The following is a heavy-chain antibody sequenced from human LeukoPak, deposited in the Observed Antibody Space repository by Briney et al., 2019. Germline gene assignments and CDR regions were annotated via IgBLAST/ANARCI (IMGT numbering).Heavy chain of an antibody. J-gene: IGHJ4*02. V-gene: IGHV3-30*03. CDR3: ARDALSFSSN. Sequence: GGSLRLSCAASGFTFSSYGMHWVRQAPGKGLEWVAVISYDGSNKYYADSVKGRFTISRDNSKSTLYLQMNSLRAEDTAVYYCARDALSFSSNWGQGTLVTVSS. CDR2: ISYDGSNK. CDR1: GFTFSSYG.